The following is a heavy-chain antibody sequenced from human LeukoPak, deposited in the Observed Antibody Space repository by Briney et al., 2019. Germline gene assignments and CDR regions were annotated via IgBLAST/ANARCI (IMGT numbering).Heavy chain of an antibody. D-gene: IGHD4-17*01. J-gene: IGHJ4*02. V-gene: IGHV1-2*02. CDR1: GYTFTDYF. Sequence: ASVKVSCKASGYTFTDYFMHWVRQAPGQGLEWMGGINPNNGDTSYAQKFQGRVTMASDTSMSTAYMEVSRLTSDDTAVYYCARVRRGATVTRLDYWGQGTLVTVSS. CDR2: INPNNGDT. CDR3: ARVRRGATVTRLDY.